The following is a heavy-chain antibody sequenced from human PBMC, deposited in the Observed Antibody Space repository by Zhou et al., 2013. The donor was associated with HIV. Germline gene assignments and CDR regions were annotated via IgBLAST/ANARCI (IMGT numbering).Heavy chain of an antibody. Sequence: QPHLVQSGPEVKKPGASVKVSCKASGYTFTSYAISWVRQAPGQGLEWMGWIRPYNGNTKYAQKIQGRVIMTTDTSTSTAYIELRSLRPDDTAVYYCARGDTGWFDPWGQGNPGSPSPQ. J-gene: IGHJ5*02. V-gene: IGHV1-18*01. D-gene: IGHD4-17*01. CDR1: GYTFTSYA. CDR2: IRPYNGNT. CDR3: ARGDTGWFDP.